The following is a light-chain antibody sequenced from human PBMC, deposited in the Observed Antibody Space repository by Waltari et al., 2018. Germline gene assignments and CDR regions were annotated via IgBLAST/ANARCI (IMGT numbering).Light chain of an antibody. J-gene: IGKJ1*01. CDR2: RAS. Sequence: QMTQSPSTLSASERDRVTSTCRASQCITNWLAWYQQKPGKAPKLLIYRASKLESGVPSRFSGSGSGTEFTLTISSLQPDDFATYYCQQYDNYWTFGQGTKVEI. V-gene: IGKV1-5*03. CDR1: QCITNW. CDR3: QQYDNYWT.